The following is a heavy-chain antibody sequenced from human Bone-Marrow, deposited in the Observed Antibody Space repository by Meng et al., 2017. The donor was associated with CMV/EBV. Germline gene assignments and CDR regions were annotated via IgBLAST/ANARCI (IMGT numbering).Heavy chain of an antibody. V-gene: IGHV3-21*01. Sequence: GESLKISCAASGFTFSSYSMNWVRQAPGKGLEWVSSISSSSSYIYYADSVKGRFTISRDNAKNSLYLQMNSLRAEDTAVYYCARALRGVKQLDAHKDRTYYFDYWARERWSPSPQ. CDR3: ARALRGVKQLDAHKDRTYYFDY. CDR2: ISSSSSYI. J-gene: IGHJ4*02. D-gene: IGHD6-6*01. CDR1: GFTFSSYS.